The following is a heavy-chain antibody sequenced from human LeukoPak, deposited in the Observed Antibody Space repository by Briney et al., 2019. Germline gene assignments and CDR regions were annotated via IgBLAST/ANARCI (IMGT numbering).Heavy chain of an antibody. CDR2: INHSGST. V-gene: IGHV4-34*01. D-gene: IGHD3-3*01. J-gene: IGHJ6*02. CDR1: GGSFSGYY. Sequence: SETLSLTCAVYGGSFSGYYWSWIRQPPGKGLEWIGEINHSGSTNYNPSLKSRVTISVDTSKNQFSLKLSSVTAADTAVYYCARGGASTYYDFWSGYNNYYYGMDVWGQGTTVTVSS. CDR3: ARGGASTYYDFWSGYNNYYYGMDV.